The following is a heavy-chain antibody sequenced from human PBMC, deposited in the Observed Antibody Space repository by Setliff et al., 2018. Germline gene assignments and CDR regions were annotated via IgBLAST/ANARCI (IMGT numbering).Heavy chain of an antibody. Sequence: GGSLRLSCAASGFTFSSYAMSWVRQAPGKGLEWVSAISGSVGSTYYADSVNGRFTISRDNSKNMLYLQRNSLRAEDTAVYYCARPRVKYYDFWSGYFYNPWGQGTLVTVSS. CDR2: ISGSVGST. J-gene: IGHJ5*02. CDR1: GFTFSSYA. CDR3: ARPRVKYYDFWSGYFYNP. V-gene: IGHV3-23*01. D-gene: IGHD3-3*01.